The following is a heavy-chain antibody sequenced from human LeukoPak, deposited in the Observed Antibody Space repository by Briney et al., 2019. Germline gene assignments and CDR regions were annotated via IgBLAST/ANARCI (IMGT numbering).Heavy chain of an antibody. Sequence: GGSLRLSCVASAFTFSSYEMNWVRQAPGKGLEWISHIRSSGSPIYYADSVKGRFTISRDNAKNSLYLQMNSLRAEDTAVYYYARSEVNTFDIWGQGTMVTVSS. V-gene: IGHV3-48*03. CDR3: ARSEVNTFDI. D-gene: IGHD3-22*01. CDR2: IRSSGSPI. CDR1: AFTFSSYE. J-gene: IGHJ3*02.